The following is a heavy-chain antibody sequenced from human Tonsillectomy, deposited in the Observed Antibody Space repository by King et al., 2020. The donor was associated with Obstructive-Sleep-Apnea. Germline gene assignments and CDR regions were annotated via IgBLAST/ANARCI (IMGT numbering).Heavy chain of an antibody. D-gene: IGHD3-22*01. J-gene: IGHJ4*02. CDR3: ATGTYYYDSSGYGHTDY. V-gene: IGHV1-24*01. Sequence: QLVQSGAEVKKPGASVKVSFKVSGYTLTELFMHWGLQAPGKGLEWVGGFDPEDGETIYAHKFQGSVTMTEDKATDTAYMGLSSLRSEDTAVYYCATGTYYYDSSGYGHTDYWGQGTLVTVSS. CDR2: FDPEDGET. CDR1: GYTLTELF.